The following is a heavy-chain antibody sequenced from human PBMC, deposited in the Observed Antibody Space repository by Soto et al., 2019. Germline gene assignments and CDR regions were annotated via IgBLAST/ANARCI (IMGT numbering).Heavy chain of an antibody. J-gene: IGHJ4*02. CDR2: IYHSGIT. CDR1: GGSISSSNW. V-gene: IGHV4-4*02. CDR3: ARNRRYSSGWYSWDY. Sequence: HVPLQESGPGLVKPSGTLSLTCAVSGGSISSSNWWSWVRQPPGKGLEWIGEIYHSGITNDNPSRTSRVTIAVDKSKNQFALKLSSVTAADTAVYYCARNRRYSSGWYSWDYWGQGTLVTVSS. D-gene: IGHD6-19*01.